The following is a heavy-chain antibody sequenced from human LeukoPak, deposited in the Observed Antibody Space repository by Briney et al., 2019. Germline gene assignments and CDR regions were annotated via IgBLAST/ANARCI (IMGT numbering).Heavy chain of an antibody. V-gene: IGHV4-34*01. J-gene: IGHJ4*02. CDR2: INHSGTT. CDR3: ASNPTYQYDSSGYHYSDY. D-gene: IGHD3-22*01. CDR1: GGSISGYY. Sequence: SETLSLTCGVYGGSISGYYWSWIRQPPGKGLEWIGEINHSGTTNYSPSLKSRVTISVDMSKNQFSLKLSSVTAADTAVYYCASNPTYQYDSSGYHYSDYWGQGTLVTVSS.